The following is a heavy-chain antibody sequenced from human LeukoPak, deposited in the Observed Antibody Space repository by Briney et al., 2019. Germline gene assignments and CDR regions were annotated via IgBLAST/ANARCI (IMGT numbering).Heavy chain of an antibody. D-gene: IGHD4-23*01. CDR2: ISSSSSYI. V-gene: IGHV3-21*01. J-gene: IGHJ3*02. Sequence: PGGSLRLSCAASGFTFSSYRMNWVRQAPGKGLEWVSSISSSSSYIYYADSVKGRFTISRDNSKNTLYLQMNSLRAEDTAVYYCASLRWALDAFDIWGQGTMVTVSS. CDR1: GFTFSSYR. CDR3: ASLRWALDAFDI.